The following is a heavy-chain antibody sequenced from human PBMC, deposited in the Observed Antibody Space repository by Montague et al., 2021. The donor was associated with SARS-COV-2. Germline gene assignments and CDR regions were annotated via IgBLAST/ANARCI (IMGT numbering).Heavy chain of an antibody. V-gene: IGHV3-30*04. Sequence: SLRLSCAASGFTFSSYAMHWVRQAPGKGLEWVAVISYDGSNKYYADSVKGRFTISRDNSKNTLYLQMNSLRAEDTAVYYCARTFSGSYLGYFYYWGQGTLVTVPS. CDR3: ARTFSGSYLGYFYY. J-gene: IGHJ4*02. CDR2: ISYDGSNK. D-gene: IGHD1-26*01. CDR1: GFTFSSYA.